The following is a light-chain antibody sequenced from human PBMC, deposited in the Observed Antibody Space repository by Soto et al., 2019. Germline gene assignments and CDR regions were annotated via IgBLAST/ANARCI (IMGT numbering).Light chain of an antibody. CDR2: DAS. V-gene: IGKV1-33*01. CDR1: QDISNY. J-gene: IGKJ3*01. Sequence: DIPMTQSPSSLSASVGDRVTITCQASQDISNYLNWYQQKPGKAPKLLIYDASNLETGVPSRFSGSGSGTDVTFTISSLQPEDIATYYCEQYDNLPFTFGPGTKVDIK. CDR3: EQYDNLPFT.